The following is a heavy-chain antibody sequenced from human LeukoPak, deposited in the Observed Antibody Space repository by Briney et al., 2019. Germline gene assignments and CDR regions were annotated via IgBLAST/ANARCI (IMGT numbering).Heavy chain of an antibody. D-gene: IGHD4-17*01. J-gene: IGHJ4*02. V-gene: IGHV3-30-3*01. CDR3: ARDGHGVPLDY. Sequence: GGSLRLSCAASGLSFSSYAMHWVRQAPGKGLEWVAVISYDGTEEYYGDSVKGRFTISRDNSKNTLYLQMNSLRAEDTALYYCARDGHGVPLDYWGQGTLVTVSS. CDR2: ISYDGTEE. CDR1: GLSFSSYA.